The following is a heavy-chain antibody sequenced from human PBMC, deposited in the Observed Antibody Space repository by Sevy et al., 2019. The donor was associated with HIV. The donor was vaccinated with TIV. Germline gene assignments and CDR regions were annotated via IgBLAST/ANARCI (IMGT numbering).Heavy chain of an antibody. D-gene: IGHD6-13*01. Sequence: ASVKVPCKASGYTFTDYYMYWVRQAPGQGLEWMGWINPNSGGTNYAQKFQGRVTMTRDTSISTAYMELSRLRSDDTAMYYCARDPSRAAEGWFDPWGQGTLVTVSS. CDR3: ARDPSRAAEGWFDP. J-gene: IGHJ5*02. CDR1: GYTFTDYY. CDR2: INPNSGGT. V-gene: IGHV1-2*02.